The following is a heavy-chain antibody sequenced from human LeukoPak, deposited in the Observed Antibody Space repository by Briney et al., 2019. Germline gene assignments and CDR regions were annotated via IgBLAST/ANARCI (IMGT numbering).Heavy chain of an antibody. Sequence: GGSLRLSCAASGFTFSRYSMNWVRQAPGKGLEWVSSISSSSSYIYYANSVKGRFTISRDNAKNSLYLQMNSLRAEDTAVYYCARGIAARPTLRDYWGQGTLVTVSS. CDR3: ARGIAARPTLRDY. CDR1: GFTFSRYS. D-gene: IGHD6-6*01. V-gene: IGHV3-21*01. J-gene: IGHJ4*02. CDR2: ISSSSSYI.